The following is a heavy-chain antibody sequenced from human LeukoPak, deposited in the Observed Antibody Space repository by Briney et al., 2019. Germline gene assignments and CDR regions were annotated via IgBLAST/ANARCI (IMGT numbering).Heavy chain of an antibody. CDR2: IKQDGSEK. V-gene: IGHV3-7*01. J-gene: IGHJ4*02. CDR1: GVTFSDCW. CDR3: ARGGYSFGH. Sequence: HPGGSLRLSCAASGVTFSDCWMNWVRQTPGKGLEWLANIKQDGSEKYYVDSVKGRFTISRDNAKNSVYLQMNSLRAEDTAVYYCARGGYSFGHWGQGTLVTVSS. D-gene: IGHD5-12*01.